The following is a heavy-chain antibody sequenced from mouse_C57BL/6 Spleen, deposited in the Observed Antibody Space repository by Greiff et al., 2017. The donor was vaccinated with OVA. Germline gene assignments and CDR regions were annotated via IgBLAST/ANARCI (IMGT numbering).Heavy chain of an antibody. CDR1: GFTFSNYW. D-gene: IGHD2-13*01. Sequence: EVKVVESGGGLVQPGGSMKLSCVASGFTFSNYWMNWVRQSPEKGLEWVAQIRLKSDNYATHYAESVKGRFTISRDDSKSSVYLQMNNLRAEDTGIYYCTVFYYGVAYWGQGTLVTVSA. V-gene: IGHV6-3*01. CDR3: TVFYYGVAY. J-gene: IGHJ3*01. CDR2: IRLKSDNYAT.